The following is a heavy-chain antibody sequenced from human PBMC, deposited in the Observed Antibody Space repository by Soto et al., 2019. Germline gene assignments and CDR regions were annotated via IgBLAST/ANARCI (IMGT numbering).Heavy chain of an antibody. J-gene: IGHJ6*02. Sequence: QVQLVQSGAEVKKPGSSVKVSCKASGGTFSSYAISWVRQAPGQGLKWMGGIIPIFGTANYAQKFQGRVTITADESTSTAYMELSSLRSEDTAVYYCARASGIAAAGDYYYGMDVWGQGTTVTVSS. CDR1: GGTFSSYA. CDR2: IIPIFGTA. D-gene: IGHD6-13*01. CDR3: ARASGIAAAGDYYYGMDV. V-gene: IGHV1-69*01.